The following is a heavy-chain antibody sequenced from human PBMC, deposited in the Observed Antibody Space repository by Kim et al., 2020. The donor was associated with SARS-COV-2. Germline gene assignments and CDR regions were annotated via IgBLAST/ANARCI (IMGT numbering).Heavy chain of an antibody. D-gene: IGHD3-22*01. Sequence: GRFTSSRDNTKNTLYLQMNSLRAEDTAVYYCAKDERETYYYDSSGYLFDYWGQGTLVTVSS. V-gene: IGHV3-23*01. J-gene: IGHJ4*02. CDR3: AKDERETYYYDSSGYLFDY.